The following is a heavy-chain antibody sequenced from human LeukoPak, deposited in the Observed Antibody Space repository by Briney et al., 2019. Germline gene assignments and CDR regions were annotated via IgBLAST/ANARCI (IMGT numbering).Heavy chain of an antibody. CDR3: ARGLYYYHSSTYLNWFDP. D-gene: IGHD3-22*01. CDR2: INPSGGST. V-gene: IGHV1-46*01. CDR1: GYTFTDYY. Sequence: ASVKVSCKASGYTFTDYYMHWVRQAPGQGLEWMGIINPSGGSTNYAQKFQGRVTMTRDTSTSTVYMELSSLRSEDTAVYYCARGLYYYHSSTYLNWFDPWGQGTLVTVSS. J-gene: IGHJ5*02.